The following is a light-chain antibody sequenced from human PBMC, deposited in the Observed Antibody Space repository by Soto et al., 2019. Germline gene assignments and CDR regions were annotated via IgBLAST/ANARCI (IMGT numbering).Light chain of an antibody. CDR3: QSYGGPRLYT. J-gene: IGKJ2*01. Sequence: EIVLTQSPGTLSLSPGERATLSCRASQSVTSNYLAWYQQKPGQAPRLLIHAASSRATGIPDRFSGSGSGTDFSLTISRLEPEDFAVYYCQSYGGPRLYTFGPGTKLEI. V-gene: IGKV3-20*01. CDR2: AAS. CDR1: QSVTSNY.